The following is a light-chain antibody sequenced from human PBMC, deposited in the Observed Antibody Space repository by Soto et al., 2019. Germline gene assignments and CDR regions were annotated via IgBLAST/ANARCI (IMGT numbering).Light chain of an antibody. CDR2: LGS. Sequence: DIVMTQSPLSLPVTLGEPASISCRSSQSLLHSNGYKYLDWYLQKPGQSPQLLIYLGSNRASGVHDRFRGSGSGTDFTLKISRVEAEDVGIYYCMQALQTPWTFGQGTKVEIK. V-gene: IGKV2-28*01. CDR1: QSLLHSNGYKY. CDR3: MQALQTPWT. J-gene: IGKJ1*01.